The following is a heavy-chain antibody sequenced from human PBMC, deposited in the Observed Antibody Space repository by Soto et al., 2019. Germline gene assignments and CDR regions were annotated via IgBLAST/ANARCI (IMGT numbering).Heavy chain of an antibody. V-gene: IGHV5-51*01. CDR2: IYPGESDT. Sequence: GESLKISCKGSGYSLTDYWIGWVRQMPGKGLEWIGIIYPGESDTKYSPSFEGQVTISAVRSTSTVYLQWRSRKASGSAIYYCARIVGATAESFDYWGQGTLVTVSS. D-gene: IGHD1-26*01. CDR1: GYSLTDYW. J-gene: IGHJ4*02. CDR3: ARIVGATAESFDY.